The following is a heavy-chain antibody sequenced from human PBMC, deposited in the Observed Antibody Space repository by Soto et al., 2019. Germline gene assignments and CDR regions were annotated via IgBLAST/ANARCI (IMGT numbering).Heavy chain of an antibody. CDR1: GFTFSSYS. Sequence: GGSLRLSCAASGFTFSSYSMNWVRQAPGKGLEWVSSISSSSSYIYYADSVKGRFTISRDNAKNSLYLQMNSLRAEDTAVYYCARVPMIVVVTESYYFDYWGQGTLVTVSS. CDR2: ISSSSSYI. D-gene: IGHD3-22*01. CDR3: ARVPMIVVVTESYYFDY. J-gene: IGHJ4*02. V-gene: IGHV3-21*01.